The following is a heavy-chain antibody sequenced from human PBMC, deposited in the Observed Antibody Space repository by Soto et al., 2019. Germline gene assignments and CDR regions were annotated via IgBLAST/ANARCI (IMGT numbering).Heavy chain of an antibody. D-gene: IGHD3-10*01. V-gene: IGHV3-74*01. CDR2: INSDGSST. CDR1: GFMFSSYW. CDR3: ARDLMEGHPSGSY. Sequence: EMQLVESGGGLAQPGGSLRLSCAASGFMFSSYWMHWVRQAPGKGLAWVSRINSDGSSTDYADSVEGRFTISRDNAKNTLDLQMNSLRAEDTALYYCARDLMEGHPSGSYWGQGTLVNVSS. J-gene: IGHJ4*02.